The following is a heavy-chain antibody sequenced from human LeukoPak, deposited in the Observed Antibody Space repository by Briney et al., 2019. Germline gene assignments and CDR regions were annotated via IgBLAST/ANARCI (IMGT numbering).Heavy chain of an antibody. CDR3: ARDGYYYDSSGYYVDHFDY. V-gene: IGHV1-18*01. Sequence: GASVKVSCMASGYTFTSYGISWVRQAPGQGLEWMGWISAYNGNTNYAQKLQGRVTMTTDTSTRTAYMELRSLRSDDTAVYYCARDGYYYDSSGYYVDHFDYWGQGTLVTVSS. D-gene: IGHD3-22*01. J-gene: IGHJ4*02. CDR2: ISAYNGNT. CDR1: GYTFTSYG.